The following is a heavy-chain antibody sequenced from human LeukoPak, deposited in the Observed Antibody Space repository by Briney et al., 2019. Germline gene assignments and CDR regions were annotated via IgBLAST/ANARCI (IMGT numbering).Heavy chain of an antibody. Sequence: GASVKVSCKASGYTFTGYYLYWVRQAPGQGLEWMGRINPNSGNTENTQKFEDRVTMTRDTSTSTAYMELRGLRSGDTAVYYCARVSDIVVVPAPLGVNKFDIWGQGTMVTVSS. J-gene: IGHJ3*02. CDR1: GYTFTGYY. V-gene: IGHV1-2*06. CDR2: INPNSGNT. CDR3: ARVSDIVVVPAPLGVNKFDI. D-gene: IGHD2-2*01.